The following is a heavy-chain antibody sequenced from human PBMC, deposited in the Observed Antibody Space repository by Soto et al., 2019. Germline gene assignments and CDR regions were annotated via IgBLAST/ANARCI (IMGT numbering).Heavy chain of an antibody. D-gene: IGHD2-21*02. CDR3: AKDFSRDSFSQEPSCGGDCYTFDS. J-gene: IGHJ4*02. CDR2: ISGGSPKE. Sequence: GGSLRLSCEASGFPFDNYAMSWVRQAPGKGLEWVSAISGGSPKEFYAESVKGRFTISRDNSKNTLFLEMNSLRADDAALYYCAKDFSRDSFSQEPSCGGDCYTFDSWGQGTQVTVSS. V-gene: IGHV3-23*01. CDR1: GFPFDNYA.